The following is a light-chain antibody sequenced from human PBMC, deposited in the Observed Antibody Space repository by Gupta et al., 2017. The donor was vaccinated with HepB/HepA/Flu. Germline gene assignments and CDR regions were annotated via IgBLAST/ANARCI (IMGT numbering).Light chain of an antibody. CDR2: NNN. Sequence: SVLTQPPSAYGTPGQRVTISCSGSSSNIGRNTVNWYQQLPGPAPKLLIYNNNQRPSGIPERFSGSKSGTAASLAISGLQAEDEADYYCAAWDDNLNGVLFGGGTKLTVL. CDR3: AAWDDNLNGVL. J-gene: IGLJ2*01. V-gene: IGLV1-44*01. CDR1: SSNIGRNT.